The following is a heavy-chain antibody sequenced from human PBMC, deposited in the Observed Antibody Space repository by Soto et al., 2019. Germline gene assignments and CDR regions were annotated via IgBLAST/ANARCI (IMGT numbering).Heavy chain of an antibody. CDR3: ARGFMVRGVIRNYYYYMDV. CDR2: INHSGST. CDR1: GGSFSGYY. Sequence: QVQLQQWCAGLLKPSETLSLTCAVYGGSFSGYYWSWIRQPPGKGLEWLGEINHSGSTNYNPSLKSRVTISVDTSKNQFSLNLSSVTAADTAVYYCARGFMVRGVIRNYYYYMDVWGKGTTVTVSS. D-gene: IGHD3-10*01. V-gene: IGHV4-34*01. J-gene: IGHJ6*03.